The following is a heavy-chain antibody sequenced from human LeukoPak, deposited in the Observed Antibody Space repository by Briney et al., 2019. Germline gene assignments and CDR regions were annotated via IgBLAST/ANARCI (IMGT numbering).Heavy chain of an antibody. CDR2: IRYDGNNK. CDR1: GFTFSRHG. J-gene: IGHJ6*03. CDR3: AKDRSCSDYYMDV. V-gene: IGHV3-30*02. D-gene: IGHD2-15*01. Sequence: GGSLRLSCAASGFTFSRHGIHWVRQAPGKGLERVAFIRYDGNNKYYADSVKGRFTISRDNSKDTLYLQMNSLRAEDTAVYYCAKDRSCSDYYMDVWGKGTTVTVSS.